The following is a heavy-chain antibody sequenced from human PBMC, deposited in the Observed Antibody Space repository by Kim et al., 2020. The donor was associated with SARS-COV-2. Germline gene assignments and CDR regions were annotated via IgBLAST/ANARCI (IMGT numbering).Heavy chain of an antibody. D-gene: IGHD5-18*01. V-gene: IGHV3-48*01. J-gene: IGHJ4*02. CDR3: ARDLPDTAMVGGFDY. Sequence: SVKGRLTISRDTAKNSLCLQMNSLRAAETAVYYLARDLPDTAMVGGFDYWGQGTLVTVSS.